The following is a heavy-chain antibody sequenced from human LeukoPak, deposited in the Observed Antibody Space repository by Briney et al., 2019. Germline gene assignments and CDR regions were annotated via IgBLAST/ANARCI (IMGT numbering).Heavy chain of an antibody. CDR2: INHSGST. V-gene: IGHV4-34*01. CDR3: ARVGWLVGFDY. J-gene: IGHJ4*02. D-gene: IGHD6-19*01. CDR1: GGSFSGYY. Sequence: SETLSLTCAVYGGSFSGYYWSWIRQPPGKGLEWIGEINHSGSTNYNPSLKSRVTISVDRSKNQFSLKLSSVTAADTAVYYCARVGWLVGFDYWGQGTLVTVSS.